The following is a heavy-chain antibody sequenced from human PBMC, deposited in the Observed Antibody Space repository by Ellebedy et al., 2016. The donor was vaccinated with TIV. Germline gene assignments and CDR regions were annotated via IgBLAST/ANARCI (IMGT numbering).Heavy chain of an antibody. CDR3: ATPRDYDILTGHPGGAFDI. J-gene: IGHJ3*02. Sequence: ASVKVSCXVSGYTLTELSMHWVRQAPGKGLEWMGGFDTEDGETIYAQKFQGRVTMTEDTSTDTAYMELSSLRSEDTAVYYCATPRDYDILTGHPGGAFDIWGQGTMVTVSS. CDR2: FDTEDGET. D-gene: IGHD3-9*01. CDR1: GYTLTELS. V-gene: IGHV1-24*01.